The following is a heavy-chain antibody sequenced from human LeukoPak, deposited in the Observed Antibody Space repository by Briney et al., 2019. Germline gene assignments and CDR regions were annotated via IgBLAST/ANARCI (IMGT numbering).Heavy chain of an antibody. J-gene: IGHJ4*02. CDR2: INHSGST. CDR3: AREGSFYFDY. V-gene: IGHV4-34*01. CDR1: GGSFSGYY. D-gene: IGHD6-13*01. Sequence: SETLSLTCAVYGGSFSGYYWSWIRQPPGKGLEWIGEINHSGSTYYNPSLKSRVTISVDTSKNQFSLKLSSVTAADTAVYYCAREGSFYFDYWGQGTLVTVSS.